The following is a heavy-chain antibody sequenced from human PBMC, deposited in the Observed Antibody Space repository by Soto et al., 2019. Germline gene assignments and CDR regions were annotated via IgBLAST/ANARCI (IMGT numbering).Heavy chain of an antibody. CDR2: ILYSGDT. V-gene: IGHV4-39*01. J-gene: IGHJ6*02. CDR1: SGSISSNSYL. CDR3: ARKGRNTKIVILRHYATDF. D-gene: IGHD3-22*01. Sequence: SETLSLTCSVSSGSISSNSYLWGWIRQPPGKGLEWIGAILYSGDTYYSESLKSRVTMSVDTAKNQFSLKLNSVTAADTAVYYCARKGRNTKIVILRHYATDFWGQGTAVTVS.